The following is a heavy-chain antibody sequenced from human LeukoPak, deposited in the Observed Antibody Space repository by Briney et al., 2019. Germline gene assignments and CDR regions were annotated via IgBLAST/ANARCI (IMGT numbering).Heavy chain of an antibody. CDR2: INPNSGGT. CDR3: ARDSYDSSGYSHFQH. V-gene: IGHV1-2*02. J-gene: IGHJ1*01. CDR1: GYTFTGYY. Sequence: GASVKVSCKASGYTFTGYYMHSVRQAPGQGLEWMGWINPNSGGTNYAQKFQGRVTMTRDTSISTAYMELSRLRSDDTAVYYCARDSYDSSGYSHFQHWGQGTLVTVSS. D-gene: IGHD3-22*01.